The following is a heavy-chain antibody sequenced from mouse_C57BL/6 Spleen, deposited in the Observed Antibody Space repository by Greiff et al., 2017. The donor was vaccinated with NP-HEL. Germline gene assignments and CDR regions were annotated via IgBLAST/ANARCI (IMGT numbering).Heavy chain of an antibody. CDR1: GFTFSSYA. CDR2: ISDGGSYT. CDR3: AREAHFDV. J-gene: IGHJ1*03. Sequence: EVQGVESGGGLVKPGGSLKLSCAASGFTFSSYAMSWVRQTPEKRLEWVATISDGGSYTYYPDNVKGRFTISRDNAKNNLYLQMSHLKSEDTAMYYCAREAHFDVWGTGTTVTVSS. V-gene: IGHV5-4*01.